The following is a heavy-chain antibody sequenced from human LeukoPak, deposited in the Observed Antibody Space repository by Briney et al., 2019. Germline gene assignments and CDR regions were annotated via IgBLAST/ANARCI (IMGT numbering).Heavy chain of an antibody. CDR1: GGSISSYY. J-gene: IGHJ4*02. V-gene: IGHV4-4*07. CDR2: IYTSGST. CDR3: ARDVRDYYGSGSYYDY. D-gene: IGHD3-10*01. Sequence: SETLSLTCTVSGGSISSYYWSWIRQPAGKGLEWIVRIYTSGSTNYNPSLKSRVTMSVDTSKNQFSLKLSSVTAADTAVYYCARDVRDYYGSGSYYDYWGQGTLVTVSS.